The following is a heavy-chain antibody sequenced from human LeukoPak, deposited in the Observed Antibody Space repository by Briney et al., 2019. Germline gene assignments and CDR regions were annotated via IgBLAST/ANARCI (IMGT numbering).Heavy chain of an antibody. D-gene: IGHD4-23*01. CDR2: IYTSGST. CDR1: GYSISSGSYY. CDR3: ARGDYGGNSVYFDY. V-gene: IGHV4-61*02. J-gene: IGHJ4*02. Sequence: SETLSLTCTVSGYSISSGSYYWSWIRQPAGKGLEWIGRIYTSGSTNYNPSLKSRVTISVDTSKNQFSLKPSSVTAADTAVYYCARGDYGGNSVYFDYWGQGTLVTVSS.